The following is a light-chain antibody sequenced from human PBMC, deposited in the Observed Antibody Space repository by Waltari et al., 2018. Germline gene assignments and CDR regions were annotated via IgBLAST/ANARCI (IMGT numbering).Light chain of an antibody. J-gene: IGKJ1*01. CDR1: RTIDTY. CDR2: TAS. V-gene: IGKV1-39*01. CDR3: QQSSTTPPT. Sequence: DVQMTQSPSSLSASVGDRVTITCRASRTIDTYLNWYQQKPGKAPTLLIHTASTLQTGVPSRFTGSCSGTGFTLTISGLQVEDIATYYCQQSSTTPPTFGQGTKIELK.